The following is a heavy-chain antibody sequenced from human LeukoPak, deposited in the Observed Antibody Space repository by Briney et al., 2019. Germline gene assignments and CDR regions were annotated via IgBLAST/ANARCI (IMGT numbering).Heavy chain of an antibody. V-gene: IGHV4-30-4*01. D-gene: IGHD3-22*01. CDR1: GGSISSGDYY. CDR2: IYYSGST. J-gene: IGHJ4*02. CDR3: ARGHPDYYDSSGLDY. Sequence: PSETLSLTCTVSGGSISSGDYYWSWIRQPPGKGLEWIGYIYYSGSTYYNPSLKSRVTISVDTSKNQFSLKLSSVTAADTAVYYCARGHPDYYDSSGLDYWGQGTLVTVSS.